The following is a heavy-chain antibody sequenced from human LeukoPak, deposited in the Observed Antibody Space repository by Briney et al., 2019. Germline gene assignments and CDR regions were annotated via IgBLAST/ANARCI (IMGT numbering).Heavy chain of an antibody. CDR3: ASNYLKDAFDI. CDR2: ISYDGTNK. V-gene: IGHV3-30*04. D-gene: IGHD2/OR15-2a*01. CDR1: GFIFSTYA. J-gene: IGHJ3*02. Sequence: GGSLRLSCAASGFIFSTYAIHWVRQAPGKGLEWVAVISYDGTNKYYADAVEGRFTISRDNSKNTLYLQMNILTAEDTAVYYCASNYLKDAFDIWGQGTMVTVSS.